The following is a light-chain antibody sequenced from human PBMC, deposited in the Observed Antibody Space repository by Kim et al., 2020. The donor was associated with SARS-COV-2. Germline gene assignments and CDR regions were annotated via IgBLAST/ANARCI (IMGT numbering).Light chain of an antibody. CDR1: QSVSSSY. CDR2: GAS. J-gene: IGKJ1*01. Sequence: SPGEIATIPCRPSQSVSSSYLAWYQQKPGQAPRLLIYGASSRATGIPDRFSGSGSGTDFTLTISRLQPEDFAVYHCQQYGSSPLTFGQGTKVDIK. V-gene: IGKV3-20*01. CDR3: QQYGSSPLT.